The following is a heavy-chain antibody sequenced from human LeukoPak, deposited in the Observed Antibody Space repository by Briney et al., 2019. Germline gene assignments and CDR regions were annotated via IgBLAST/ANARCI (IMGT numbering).Heavy chain of an antibody. Sequence: ASVKVSCKASGYTLTSYYIHWVRQAPGQGLEWMGVIDPNGGSTSYAQSFQGRVAMTRDTSTSTVYMELSNLRSGDTAVYYCAAWPSGGQGFDCWGQGTLVTVSS. D-gene: IGHD3-10*01. CDR3: AAWPSGGQGFDC. CDR2: IDPNGGST. CDR1: GYTLTSYY. J-gene: IGHJ4*02. V-gene: IGHV1-46*01.